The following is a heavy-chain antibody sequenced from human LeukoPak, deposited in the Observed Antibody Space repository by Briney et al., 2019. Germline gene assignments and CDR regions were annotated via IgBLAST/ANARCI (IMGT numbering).Heavy chain of an antibody. J-gene: IGHJ4*02. D-gene: IGHD2-15*01. Sequence: PGGSLRLSCAASGFTFTSYSMNWVRQAPGKGLEWVSTISGGGSTYYTDPVKGRFTISRDNSKNTLYLQMNSLRAEDTAVYYCAKDLEVGYCSGGSCYPSLKWGQGTLVTVSS. V-gene: IGHV3-23*01. CDR3: AKDLEVGYCSGGSCYPSLK. CDR2: ISGGGST. CDR1: GFTFTSYS.